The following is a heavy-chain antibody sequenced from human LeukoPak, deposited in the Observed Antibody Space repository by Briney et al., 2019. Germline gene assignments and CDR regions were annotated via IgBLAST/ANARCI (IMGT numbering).Heavy chain of an antibody. Sequence: PGGSLRLSCAASGFTFSSHAMTWVRQAPGKGLEWVSGITGSGGSTYYADSVKGRFTISRDNSKNTLYLQMNSLRAADTAVYYCAKGDLYCSATTCYEDYWGRGTLVTVSA. CDR2: ITGSGGST. CDR3: AKGDLYCSATTCYEDY. J-gene: IGHJ4*02. D-gene: IGHD2-2*01. CDR1: GFTFSSHA. V-gene: IGHV3-23*01.